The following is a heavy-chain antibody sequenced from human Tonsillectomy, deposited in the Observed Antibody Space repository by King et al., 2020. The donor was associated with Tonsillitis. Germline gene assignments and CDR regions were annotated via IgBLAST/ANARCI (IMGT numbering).Heavy chain of an antibody. V-gene: IGHV3-21*01. CDR3: ARDSAGSYPYHRFDP. D-gene: IGHD1-26*01. Sequence: VQLVESGGGLVKPGGSLRVSCAASGFTFNSHNMNWVRQAPGKGLEWVSSISATSSYIYYADSVKGRFTISRDNAKNSLYLQMNNLRADDTAVYYCARDSAGSYPYHRFDPWGQGTLVTVSS. J-gene: IGHJ5*02. CDR2: ISATSSYI. CDR1: GFTFNSHN.